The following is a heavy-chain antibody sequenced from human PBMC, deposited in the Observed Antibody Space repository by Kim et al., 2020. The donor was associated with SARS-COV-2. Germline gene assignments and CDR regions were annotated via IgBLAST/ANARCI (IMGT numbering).Heavy chain of an antibody. V-gene: IGHV3-53*01. CDR2: IYSHGSA. CDR1: GLTVGDNF. D-gene: IGHD1-26*01. CDR3: ARDPSAVGAPTP. J-gene: IGHJ5*02. Sequence: GGSLRLSCAVSGLTVGDNFMSWVRQAPGKGLEWVSLIYSHGSAHYADSVKGRFTISRDSTKNTVDLQMNSLRVEDTAVYYCARDPSAVGAPTPWGQGNLV.